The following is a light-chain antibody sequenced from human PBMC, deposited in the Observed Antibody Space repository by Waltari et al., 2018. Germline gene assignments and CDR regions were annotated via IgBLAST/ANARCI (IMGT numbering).Light chain of an antibody. V-gene: IGKV3-15*01. J-gene: IGKJ1*01. CDR1: QSVDNN. CDR2: GAS. CDR3: QQYNNWPWT. Sequence: EVLMTQSPATLSVSPGERATLSCRASQSVDNNLAWYQQKNGQAPRLLIYGASTRATGVPASLRGSASGTEFTLTISNLQSADFAVYFCQQYNNWPWTFGQGTRVEI.